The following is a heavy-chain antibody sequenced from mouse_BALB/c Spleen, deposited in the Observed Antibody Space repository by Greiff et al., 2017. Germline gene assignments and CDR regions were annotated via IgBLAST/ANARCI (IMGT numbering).Heavy chain of an antibody. D-gene: IGHD2-10*02. V-gene: IGHV3-6*02. CDR2: ISYDGSN. CDR3: ARVQYGNYPDY. Sequence: EVQLVESGPGLVKPSQFLSLTCSVTGYPIPSGYYWHWIRQFPGNKLEWMGYISYDGSNNYNPTLKNRISITRDPSKNQFFLKLNSVTTEDTATYYCARVQYGNYPDYWGQGTTLTVSS. J-gene: IGHJ2*01. CDR1: GYPIPSGYY.